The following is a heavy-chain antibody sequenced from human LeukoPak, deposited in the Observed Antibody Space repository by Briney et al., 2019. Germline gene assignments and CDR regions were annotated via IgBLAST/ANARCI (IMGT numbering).Heavy chain of an antibody. D-gene: IGHD2-8*02. CDR1: GFTFSNYA. J-gene: IGHJ4*02. CDR3: AKGALEHCTGATCYPFDY. V-gene: IGHV3-23*01. Sequence: GGSLRLSCAASGFTFSNYAMNWLRQTPGKGLEWVSSITCYRHDTYYADSVKCRFTISRDNSKSTLSLQMNSLSAEDSAIYYCAKGALEHCTGATCYPFDYWGQGSLVSVSS. CDR2: ITCYRHDT.